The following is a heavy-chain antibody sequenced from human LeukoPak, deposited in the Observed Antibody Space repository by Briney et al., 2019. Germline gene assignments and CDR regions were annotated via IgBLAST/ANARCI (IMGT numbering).Heavy chain of an antibody. CDR2: ISGSGGST. D-gene: IGHD6-13*01. CDR3: AKADSVQASIAAAGFDY. V-gene: IGHV3-23*01. J-gene: IGHJ4*02. Sequence: GGTLRLSCAASGFTFSSYGMSWVRQAPGKGLEWVSAISGSGGSTYYADSVKGRFTISRDNSKNTLYLQMNSLRAEDTAVYYCAKADSVQASIAAAGFDYWGQGTLVTVSS. CDR1: GFTFSSYG.